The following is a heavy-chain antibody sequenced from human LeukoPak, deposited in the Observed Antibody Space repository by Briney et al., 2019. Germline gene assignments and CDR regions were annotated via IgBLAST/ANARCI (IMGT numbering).Heavy chain of an antibody. J-gene: IGHJ1*01. Sequence: ASVKVSCKASGYTFTGFCIHWVRQAPGQGLEWMGWLNPNSGGTNYAQNFQGRVTMTRDTSISTGYMELSRLRSDDTAVFYCARDLDNYSGSGSYYNGDPLFQHWGQGTLVTVSS. D-gene: IGHD3-10*01. V-gene: IGHV1-2*02. CDR2: LNPNSGGT. CDR1: GYTFTGFC. CDR3: ARDLDNYSGSGSYYNGDPLFQH.